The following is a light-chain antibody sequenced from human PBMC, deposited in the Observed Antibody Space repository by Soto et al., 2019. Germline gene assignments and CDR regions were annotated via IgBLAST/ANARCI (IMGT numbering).Light chain of an antibody. V-gene: IGLV1-47*01. J-gene: IGLJ2*01. CDR3: AAWDDSLSGPG. CDR1: SSNFGSNY. Sequence: QSVLTQPPSASGTPGQRVTISCSGSSSNFGSNYVYWYQQLPGTAPKLLIYRNNQRPSGVPDRFSGSMSGTSASLAISGLRSEDEADYYCAAWDDSLSGPGFGGGTQLTVL. CDR2: RNN.